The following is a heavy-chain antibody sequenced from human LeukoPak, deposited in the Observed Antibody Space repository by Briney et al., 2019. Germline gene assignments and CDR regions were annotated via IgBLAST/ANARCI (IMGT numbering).Heavy chain of an antibody. D-gene: IGHD6-13*01. CDR1: GFTFSSYE. CDR3: ARDARIAAAGDY. Sequence: GGSLRLSCAASGFTFSSYEMNWVRQAPGKGLEWVSYISSSGSTIYYADSAKGRFTISRDNAKNSLYLQMNSLRAEDTAVYYCARDARIAAAGDYWGQGTLVTVSS. J-gene: IGHJ4*02. V-gene: IGHV3-48*03. CDR2: ISSSGSTI.